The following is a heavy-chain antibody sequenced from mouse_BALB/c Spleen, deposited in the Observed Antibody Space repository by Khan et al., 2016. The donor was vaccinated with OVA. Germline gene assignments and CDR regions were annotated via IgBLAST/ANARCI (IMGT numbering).Heavy chain of an antibody. Sequence: VQLQESGAELARPGASVKLSCKASGYTFSDYYINWVKQRTGQGLEWIGEISPGSGDPYYHEKFKGKATLTADKSSSTAYMQLSSLTSEASAVYCCARRNYFGYTVAYWGQGTLVTVSA. D-gene: IGHD1-2*01. CDR1: GYTFSDYY. CDR2: ISPGSGDP. CDR3: ARRNYFGYTVAY. V-gene: IGHV1-77*01. J-gene: IGHJ3*01.